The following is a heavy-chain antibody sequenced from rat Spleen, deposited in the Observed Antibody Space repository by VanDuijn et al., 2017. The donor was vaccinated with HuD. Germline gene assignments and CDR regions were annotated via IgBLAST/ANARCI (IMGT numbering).Heavy chain of an antibody. D-gene: IGHD1-1*01. J-gene: IGHJ1*01. Sequence: EVQPQESGPGLVKPSQSLSLTCSVNGYSITSSYRWNWIRKFPGNKLEWMGYIDNAGSTNYNPSLKSRISISRDTSKNQFFLKVDSVINEDTATYYCARWDYYSPRWYFDFWGPGTMVTVSS. CDR2: IDNAGST. CDR3: ARWDYYSPRWYFDF. V-gene: IGHV3-3*01. CDR1: GYSITSSYR.